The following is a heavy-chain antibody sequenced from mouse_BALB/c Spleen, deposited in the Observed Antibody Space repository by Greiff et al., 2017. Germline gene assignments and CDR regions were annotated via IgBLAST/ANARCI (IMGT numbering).Heavy chain of an antibody. CDR3: ARTKSPNDWYFDV. Sequence: QVQLQQSGAELMKPGASVKISCKATGYTFSSYWIEWVKQRPGHGLEWIGEILPGSGSTNYNEKFKGKATFTADTSSNTAYMQLSSLTSEDSAVYYCARTKSPNDWYFDVWGAGTTVTVSS. J-gene: IGHJ1*01. D-gene: IGHD4-1*01. CDR2: ILPGSGST. V-gene: IGHV1-9*01. CDR1: GYTFSSYW.